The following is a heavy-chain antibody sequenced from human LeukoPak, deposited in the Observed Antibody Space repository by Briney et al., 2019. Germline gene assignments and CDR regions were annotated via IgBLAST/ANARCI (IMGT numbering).Heavy chain of an antibody. D-gene: IGHD5/OR15-5a*01. Sequence: GGSLRLSCATSGFTFSNYAIHWVRQAPGKGLEWVADISFDGDNAYYADSVRGRFMIARDNSKNTVYLQMNSLTIEDTAVYYCAREPSGNFGQLVSSAEYFQHWGQGTRVTVSS. J-gene: IGHJ1*01. CDR1: GFTFSNYA. CDR3: AREPSGNFGQLVSSAEYFQH. CDR2: ISFDGDNA. V-gene: IGHV3-30-3*01.